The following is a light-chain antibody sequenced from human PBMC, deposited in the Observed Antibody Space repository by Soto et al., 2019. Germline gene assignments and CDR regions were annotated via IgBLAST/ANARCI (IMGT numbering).Light chain of an antibody. J-gene: IGKJ4*01. V-gene: IGKV3-15*01. CDR3: QQYNNWPAT. CDR2: GAS. Sequence: EIVMTQSPATLSVSPGERATLSCRASQSVSSNLAWYQQKPGQAPRLLIYGASTRATGIPARFSGSGSGTEFTITISSLQSEDFAVYYCQQYNNWPATFGGGTMVQIK. CDR1: QSVSSN.